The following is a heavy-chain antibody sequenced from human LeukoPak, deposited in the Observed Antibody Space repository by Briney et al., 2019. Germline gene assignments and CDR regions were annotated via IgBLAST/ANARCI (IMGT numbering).Heavy chain of an antibody. CDR3: AKRIAAAGIGYYFDY. D-gene: IGHD6-13*01. Sequence: PGGSLRLSCAASGFTFSSYAMSWVRQAPGKGPEWVSVLSGSGGIRYYADPVKGRFTISRDNSKNTLYLQMNSLRAEDTAVYYCAKRIAAAGIGYYFDYWGQGTLVTVSS. CDR2: LSGSGGIR. J-gene: IGHJ4*02. V-gene: IGHV3-23*01. CDR1: GFTFSSYA.